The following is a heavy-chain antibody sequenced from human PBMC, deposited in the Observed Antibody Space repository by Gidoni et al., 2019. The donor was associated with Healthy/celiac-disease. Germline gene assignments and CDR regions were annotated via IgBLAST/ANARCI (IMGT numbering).Heavy chain of an antibody. Sequence: EVELLESGGGLLNPWGSLRLYSAASGFTCSNARMSWVRQAPGKGLEWGGRIKSKTDGGTTDYAAPVKSRFTISRHDSKNTLYLQMNSLKTEDTAVYYCTKDAATWGQGTLVTVSS. V-gene: IGHV3-15*01. CDR3: TKDAAT. CDR1: GFTCSNAR. CDR2: IKSKTDGGTT. J-gene: IGHJ5*02.